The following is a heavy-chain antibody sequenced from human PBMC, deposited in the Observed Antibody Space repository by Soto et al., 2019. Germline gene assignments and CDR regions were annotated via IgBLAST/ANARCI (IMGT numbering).Heavy chain of an antibody. V-gene: IGHV4-31*03. D-gene: IGHD2-2*01. Sequence: QVQLQESGPGLVKPSQTLSLTCTVSGGSISSGGYYWSWIRQHPGKGLEWIGYIYYSGSTYYNPSLKSRVTISVDTSKNQFSLKLSSVTAADTAVYYCARGGEDIVVVPAAHPFDYWGQGTLVTVSS. J-gene: IGHJ4*02. CDR3: ARGGEDIVVVPAAHPFDY. CDR1: GGSISSGGYY. CDR2: IYYSGST.